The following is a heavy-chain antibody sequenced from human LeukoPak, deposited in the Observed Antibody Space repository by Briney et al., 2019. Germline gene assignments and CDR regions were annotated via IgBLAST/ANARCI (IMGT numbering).Heavy chain of an antibody. J-gene: IGHJ4*02. V-gene: IGHV3-30*01. CDR2: ISYDGSNK. CDR3: ARWGYGLGY. CDR1: GFTFSSYA. Sequence: GRSLRLSCAASGFTFSSYAMHWVRQAPGKGLEWVAVISYDGSNKYYADSVKGRFTISRDNSKNTLYLQMNSLRAEDTAVYYCARWGYGLGYWGQGTLVTVSS. D-gene: IGHD3-16*01.